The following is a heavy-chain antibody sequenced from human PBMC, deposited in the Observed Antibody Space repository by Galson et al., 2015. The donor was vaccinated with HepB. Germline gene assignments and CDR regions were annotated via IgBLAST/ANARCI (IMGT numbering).Heavy chain of an antibody. CDR1: GYSFTSYW. CDR2: IYPGDSDT. V-gene: IGHV5-51*03. J-gene: IGHJ6*03. Sequence: QSGAEVKKPGESLKISCKGSGYSFTSYWIGWVRQMPGKGLEWMGIIYPGDSDTRYSPSFQGQVTISADKSISTAYLQWSSLKASDTAMYYCARHGRDYGGKVTQGYYYYYYMDVWGKGTTVTVSS. D-gene: IGHD4-23*01. CDR3: ARHGRDYGGKVTQGYYYYYYMDV.